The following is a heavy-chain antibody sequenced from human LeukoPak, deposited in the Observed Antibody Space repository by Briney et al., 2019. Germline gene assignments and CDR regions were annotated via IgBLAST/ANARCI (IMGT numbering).Heavy chain of an antibody. CDR2: ISAYNGNT. CDR3: ARVPGWELLLTPLGY. V-gene: IGHV1-18*01. D-gene: IGHD1-26*01. Sequence: ASVKVSCKASGYTFTSYGISWVRQAPGQGLEWMGWISAYNGNTNYAQKLQGRVTMTTDTSTSTAYMELRSLRSDDTAVYYCARVPGWELLLTPLGYWGQGTLVTVSS. J-gene: IGHJ4*02. CDR1: GYTFTSYG.